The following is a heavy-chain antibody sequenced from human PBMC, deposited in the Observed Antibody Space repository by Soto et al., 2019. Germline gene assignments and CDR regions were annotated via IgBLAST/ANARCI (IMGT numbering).Heavy chain of an antibody. V-gene: IGHV2-5*02. Sequence: QITLKESGPTRVKPTQTLTLTCTFSGFSLTSRPMGVGWIRQPPGKALEWLVFIYWDDDKRYSPSLKNRLTITKDTSGNQVVLTMTNRDPLDTATYYCAHRLSGFNWNGGYFDYWGQGALVTVSS. CDR2: IYWDDDK. D-gene: IGHD1-1*01. CDR1: GFSLTSRPMG. CDR3: AHRLSGFNWNGGYFDY. J-gene: IGHJ4*02.